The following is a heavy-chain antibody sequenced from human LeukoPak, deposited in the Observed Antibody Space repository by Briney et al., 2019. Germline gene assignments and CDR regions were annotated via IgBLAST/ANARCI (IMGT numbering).Heavy chain of an antibody. CDR2: IYTSGST. V-gene: IGHV4-4*07. D-gene: IGHD5-12*01. CDR3: ARHTKYSGYDSPDY. Sequence: SETLSLTCTVSGGSISSYYWSWLRQPAGKGLEWIGRIYTSGSTNYNPSLKSRVTMSVDTSKNQFSLKLSSVTAADTAVYYCARHTKYSGYDSPDYWGQGTLVTVSS. J-gene: IGHJ4*02. CDR1: GGSISSYY.